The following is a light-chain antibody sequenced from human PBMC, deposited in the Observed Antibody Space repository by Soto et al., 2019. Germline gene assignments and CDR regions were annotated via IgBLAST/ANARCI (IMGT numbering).Light chain of an antibody. CDR3: SSYISSSTYV. CDR1: SSDIGRYNY. V-gene: IGLV2-14*01. Sequence: QSALTQPASVSGSPGQSITISCTGTSSDIGRYNYVSWYQQYPGKAPKFMIYDVSNRPSGVSYRFSGSKSGNTASLTISGLQAEDEADYYCSSYISSSTYVFGTGTKLTVL. CDR2: DVS. J-gene: IGLJ1*01.